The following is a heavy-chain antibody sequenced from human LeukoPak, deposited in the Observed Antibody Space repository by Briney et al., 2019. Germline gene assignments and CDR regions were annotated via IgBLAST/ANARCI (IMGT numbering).Heavy chain of an antibody. J-gene: IGHJ6*02. Sequence: GGSLRLSCAASGFTFSDYYMSWIRQAPGKGLEWVSYISSSGSTIYYADSVKGRFTISRDNAKNSLYLQMNSLRAEDTAVYCCARDKSGYDLSGKKAVYYGMDVWGQGTTVTVSS. V-gene: IGHV3-11*04. CDR1: GFTFSDYY. CDR3: ARDKSGYDLSGKKAVYYGMDV. D-gene: IGHD5-12*01. CDR2: ISSSGSTI.